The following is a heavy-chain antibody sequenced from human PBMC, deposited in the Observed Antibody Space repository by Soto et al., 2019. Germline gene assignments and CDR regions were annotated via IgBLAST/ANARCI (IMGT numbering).Heavy chain of an antibody. Sequence: PGGSLRLSCAASGFIFSSYALSWVRQAPGKGLEWVSSISASGNSTYYADSVKGRFTISRDKSKNTLYLQMNSLRAEDTAVYYCAKGNSWSPALVLDIWGQGTMVTVSS. J-gene: IGHJ3*02. V-gene: IGHV3-23*01. CDR3: AKGNSWSPALVLDI. D-gene: IGHD1-7*01. CDR2: ISASGNST. CDR1: GFIFSSYA.